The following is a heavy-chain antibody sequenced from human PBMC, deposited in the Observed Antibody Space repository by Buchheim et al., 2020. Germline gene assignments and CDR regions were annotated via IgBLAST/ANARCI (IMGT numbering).Heavy chain of an antibody. CDR2: INHSGST. J-gene: IGHJ5*02. V-gene: IGHV4-34*01. CDR1: GGSFSGYY. Sequence: QVQLQQWGAGLLKPSETLSLTCAVYGGSFSGYYWSWIRQPPGKGLEWIGEINHSGSTNYNPSLKSRVTISVDTSKNQFSLKLSSVTAADTAVYYCARRFSGSSRAGWFDPWGQGTL. D-gene: IGHD2-15*01. CDR3: ARRFSGSSRAGWFDP.